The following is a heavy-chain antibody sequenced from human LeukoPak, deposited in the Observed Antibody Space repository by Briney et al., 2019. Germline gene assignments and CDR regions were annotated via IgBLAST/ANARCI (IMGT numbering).Heavy chain of an antibody. CDR1: GYTFTSYY. Sequence: ASVKVSCKASGYTFTSYYMHWVRQAPGQGLEWMGWINPNSGGTNYAQKFQGRVTMTRDTSISTAYMELSRLRSDDTAVYYCARVQYYYDSSGPGYYFQHWGQGTLVTVSS. CDR3: ARVQYYYDSSGPGYYFQH. D-gene: IGHD3-22*01. CDR2: INPNSGGT. J-gene: IGHJ1*01. V-gene: IGHV1-2*02.